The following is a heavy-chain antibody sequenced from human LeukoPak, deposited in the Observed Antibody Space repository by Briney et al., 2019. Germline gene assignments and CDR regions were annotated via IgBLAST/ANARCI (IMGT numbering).Heavy chain of an antibody. J-gene: IGHJ4*02. V-gene: IGHV3-53*01. CDR3: ARDKGSSGWYGSYHFDY. CDR1: GFTFSSYW. Sequence: GGSLRLSCAASGFTFSSYWMSWVRQAPGKGLEWVSVIYSGGSTYYADSVKGRFTISRDNSKNTLYLQMNSLRAEDTAVYYCARDKGSSGWYGSYHFDYWGQGTLVTVSS. CDR2: IYSGGST. D-gene: IGHD6-19*01.